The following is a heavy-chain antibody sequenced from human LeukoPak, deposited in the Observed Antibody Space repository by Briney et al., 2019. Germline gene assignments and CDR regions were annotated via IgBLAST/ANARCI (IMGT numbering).Heavy chain of an antibody. J-gene: IGHJ4*02. CDR1: GGTFSSYA. V-gene: IGHV1-69*06. CDR2: IIPIFGTA. D-gene: IGHD2-2*01. CDR3: ATFLPWDIVVVPAATRFDY. Sequence: SVKVSCKASGGTFSSYAISWVRQAPGQGLEWMGGIIPIFGTANYAQKFQGRVTITADKSTSTAYMELSSLRSEDAAVYYCATFLPWDIVVVPAATRFDYWGQGTLVTVSS.